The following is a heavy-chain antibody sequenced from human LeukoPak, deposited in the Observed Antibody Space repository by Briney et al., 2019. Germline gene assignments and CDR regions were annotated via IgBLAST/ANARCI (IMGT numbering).Heavy chain of an antibody. CDR1: GFTFSSYG. J-gene: IGHJ4*02. V-gene: IGHV3-33*01. Sequence: GGSLRLSCAASGFTFSSYGMHWVRQAPGKGLEWVAVIWYDGSNIYYADSVKGRFTISRDNSRNTLYLQMASLRAEDTAVYYCARDRGRGSSHNDYWGQGILVTVSS. CDR3: ARDRGRGSSHNDY. CDR2: IWYDGSNI. D-gene: IGHD2-15*01.